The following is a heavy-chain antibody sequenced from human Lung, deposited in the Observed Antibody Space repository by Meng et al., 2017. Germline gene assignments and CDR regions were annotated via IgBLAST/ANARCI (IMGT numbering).Heavy chain of an antibody. V-gene: IGHV3-53*01. J-gene: IGHJ4*02. CDR3: ARDPSYGSGTEYEGY. CDR2: IHSGGDT. D-gene: IGHD3-10*01. Sequence: WVRQPPGKGLEWVSVIHSGGDTYYADSVKGRFTISKDNSENTLYLQMNSLRAEDTAVYHCARDPSYGSGTEYEGYWGQGTLVTVSS.